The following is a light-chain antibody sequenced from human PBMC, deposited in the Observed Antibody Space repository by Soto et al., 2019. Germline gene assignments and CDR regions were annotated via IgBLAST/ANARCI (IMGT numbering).Light chain of an antibody. CDR3: QQRSNWPLT. CDR2: GAA. J-gene: IGKJ4*02. V-gene: IGKV3-15*01. Sequence: EIVMTQSPATLSVSPGERATLSCRASQRVSRNLAWYQQKPGQAPRLLIYGAATRATGIPARFSGSGYVEEFTLTISSLEPEAFAVYYCQQRSNWPLTFGGGTKVAIK. CDR1: QRVSRN.